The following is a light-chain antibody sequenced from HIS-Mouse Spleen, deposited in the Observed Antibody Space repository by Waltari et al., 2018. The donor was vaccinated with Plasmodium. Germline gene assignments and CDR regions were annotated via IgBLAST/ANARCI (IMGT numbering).Light chain of an antibody. CDR3: QVWDSSSDHHVV. CDR2: DDS. V-gene: IGLV3-21*03. J-gene: IGLJ2*01. CDR1: NIGSKS. Sequence: SYVLTQPPSVSVAPGKTARITCGGNNIGSKSVHWYQQKPGQAPVLVVYDDSDRPSGMTERFSGSNSGNTATLTISRVEAGDEADYYCQVWDSSSDHHVVFGGGTKLTVL.